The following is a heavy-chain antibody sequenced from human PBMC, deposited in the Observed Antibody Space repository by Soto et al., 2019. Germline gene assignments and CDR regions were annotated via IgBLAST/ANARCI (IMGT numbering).Heavy chain of an antibody. CDR1: GYTFTNYG. V-gene: IGHV1-18*01. Sequence: ASVKVSCKASGYTFTNYGISWVRQAPGQGLEWMGWISAYNGNTNYAQKLQGRVTMTTDTSTSTAYMELRSLRSDDTAVYYCARVVVPAAIIWFDPWGQGTLVTVSS. CDR3: ARVVVPAAIIWFDP. CDR2: ISAYNGNT. J-gene: IGHJ5*02. D-gene: IGHD2-2*01.